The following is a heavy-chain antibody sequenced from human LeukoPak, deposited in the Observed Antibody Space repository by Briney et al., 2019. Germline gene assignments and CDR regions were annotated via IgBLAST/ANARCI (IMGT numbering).Heavy chain of an antibody. J-gene: IGHJ4*02. CDR2: ISGSGGST. CDR1: GFTFSSYA. V-gene: IGHV3-23*01. Sequence: PGGSLRLSCAASGFTFSSYAMSWVRQAPGKGLEWVSAISGSGGSTYYADSVKGRFTISRDNSKNTLYLQMNSLRAEDTAVYYCARVGSGGDFWSGYYPQEYYFDYWGQGTLVTVSS. D-gene: IGHD3-3*01. CDR3: ARVGSGGDFWSGYYPQEYYFDY.